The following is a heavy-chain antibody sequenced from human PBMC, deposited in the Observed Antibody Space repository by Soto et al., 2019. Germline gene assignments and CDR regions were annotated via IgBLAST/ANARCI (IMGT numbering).Heavy chain of an antibody. CDR2: IIPIFRTA. CDR3: ARAPLLHTSGYYFDS. V-gene: IGHV1-69*01. J-gene: IGHJ4*02. Sequence: QVQLVQSGAEVKKPGPSVKVSCKASGDTLSNYAINWVRQAPGQGLEWMGGIIPIFRTANYAQKFQGRVTITAHESTSTAYMELSSLTSEDTAVYYCARAPLLHTSGYYFDSWGQGTLVTVSS. D-gene: IGHD3-22*01. CDR1: GDTLSNYA.